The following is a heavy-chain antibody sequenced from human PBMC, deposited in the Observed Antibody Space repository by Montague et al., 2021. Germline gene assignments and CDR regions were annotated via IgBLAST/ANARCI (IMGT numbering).Heavy chain of an antibody. CDR1: GDSISSYY. J-gene: IGHJ6*03. Sequence: SETLSLTCTVSGDSISSYYWTWIRQPPGKGLEWIGYIHYTGSTDYNPSLKNRVTISVDTSKQLFSLRLNSVTAADTAIYYCAKWRGGDDSEGYHSYMDVWGKGATVTVSS. CDR3: AKWRGGDDSEGYHSYMDV. CDR2: IHYTGST. D-gene: IGHD2-21*02. V-gene: IGHV4-59*01.